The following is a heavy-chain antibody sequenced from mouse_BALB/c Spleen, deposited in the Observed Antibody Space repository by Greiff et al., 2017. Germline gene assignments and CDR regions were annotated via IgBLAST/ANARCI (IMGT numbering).Heavy chain of an antibody. Sequence: VQLKQSGAELVRSGASVKLSCTASGFNIKDYYMHWVKQRPEQGLEWIGWIDPENGDTEYAPKFQGKATMTADTSSNTAYLQLSSLTSEDTAVYYCNRGDFDYWGQGTTLTVSS. J-gene: IGHJ2*01. V-gene: IGHV14-4*02. CDR3: NRGDFDY. CDR1: GFNIKDYY. CDR2: IDPENGDT.